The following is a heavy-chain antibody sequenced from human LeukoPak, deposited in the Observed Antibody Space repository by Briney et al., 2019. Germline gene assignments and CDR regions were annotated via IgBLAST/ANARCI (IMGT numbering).Heavy chain of an antibody. Sequence: ASVKVSCKASGYTFTGYYMHWVRQAPGQGLEWLRSITPNSGATNYAQKFQGRSTMPRDTSISPAYMELSRLRSDDTAVYYCARDRLHLDFDSWGQGTLLTVSS. CDR2: ITPNSGAT. CDR3: ARDRLHLDFDS. D-gene: IGHD4-11*01. J-gene: IGHJ4*02. CDR1: GYTFTGYY. V-gene: IGHV1-2*02.